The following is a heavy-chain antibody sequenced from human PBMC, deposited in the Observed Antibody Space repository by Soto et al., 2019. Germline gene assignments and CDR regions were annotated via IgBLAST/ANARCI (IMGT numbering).Heavy chain of an antibody. J-gene: IGHJ4*02. V-gene: IGHV3-23*01. CDR1: GFTFSSYA. Sequence: EVQLLESGGGLLQPGGSLRLSCAASGFTFSSYAMRWVRQAPGKGLEWVSAIVGSGGSTYYADSVKGRFTISRDNSKNTLYLQMDSLRAEDTAVYYCAKGDCSGGSCYGSDYWGQGTLVTVSS. CDR3: AKGDCSGGSCYGSDY. D-gene: IGHD2-15*01. CDR2: IVGSGGST.